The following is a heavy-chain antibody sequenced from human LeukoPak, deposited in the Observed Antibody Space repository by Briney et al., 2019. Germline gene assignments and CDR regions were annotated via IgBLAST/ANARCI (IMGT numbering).Heavy chain of an antibody. D-gene: IGHD4-23*01. CDR3: ARAVTYDY. CDR1: GFTFSSYT. V-gene: IGHV3-21*01. J-gene: IGHJ4*02. Sequence: PGGSLRLSCAASGFTFSSYTMNWVRQAPGKGLEWVSSISSSTSIYYADSVKGRFTISRDNAKNSLYLQMNSLRAEDTAVYYCARAVTYDYWGQGTLVTVSS. CDR2: ISSSTSI.